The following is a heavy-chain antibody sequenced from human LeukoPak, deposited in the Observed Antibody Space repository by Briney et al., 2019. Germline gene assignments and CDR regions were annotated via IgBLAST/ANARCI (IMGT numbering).Heavy chain of an antibody. CDR3: ARDDILTGLDY. V-gene: IGHV3-74*01. D-gene: IGHD3-9*01. Sequence: GGSLRLSCAASGFTFNDYWMHWVRQAPGQGLVWVSRINTDGSRIYYADSVKGRFTISRDNSKNTLYLQMNSLRAEDTAVYYCARDDILTGLDYWGQGTLVTVSS. CDR2: INTDGSRI. J-gene: IGHJ4*02. CDR1: GFTFNDYW.